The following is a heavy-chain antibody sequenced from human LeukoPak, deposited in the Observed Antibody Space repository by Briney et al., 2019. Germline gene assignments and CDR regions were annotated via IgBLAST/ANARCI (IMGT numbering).Heavy chain of an antibody. CDR3: ARGVVIAPQTFDY. V-gene: IGHV4-39*07. CDR1: GGSISSSSYY. Sequence: KPSETLSLTCTVSGGSISSSSYYWGWIRQPPGKGLEWIGSIYYSGSTYYNPSLKSRVTISVDTSKNQFSLKLSSVTAADTAVYYCARGVVIAPQTFDYWGQGILVTVSS. J-gene: IGHJ4*02. CDR2: IYYSGST. D-gene: IGHD2-21*01.